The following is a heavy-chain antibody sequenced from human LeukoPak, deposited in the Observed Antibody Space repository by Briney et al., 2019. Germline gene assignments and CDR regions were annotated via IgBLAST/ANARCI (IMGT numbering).Heavy chain of an antibody. CDR3: AEVGASSRLDN. V-gene: IGHV3-64D*09. D-gene: IGHD1-26*01. CDR1: GFTFSTYA. CDR2: ISSNGGAT. J-gene: IGHJ4*02. Sequence: QTGGSLRLSCSASGFTFSTYAMRWVRQAPGKELEYVSAISSNGGATYYADSVRGRFTISRDNSKKMLYLQMSSLRTEDTAVYYCAEVGASSRLDNWGQGTLVHVSS.